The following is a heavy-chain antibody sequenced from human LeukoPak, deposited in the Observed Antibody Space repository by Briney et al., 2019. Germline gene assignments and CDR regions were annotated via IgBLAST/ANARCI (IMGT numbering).Heavy chain of an antibody. CDR1: GFTFSSYG. Sequence: PGGSLRLSCAASGFTFSSYGMRWVRQAPGKGLEWVAVISYDGSNKYYADSVKGRFTISRDNSKNTLYLQMNSLRAEDTAVYYCAKGTNLYCSEFDYWGQGTLVTVSS. D-gene: IGHD6-19*01. V-gene: IGHV3-30*18. CDR2: ISYDGSNK. J-gene: IGHJ4*02. CDR3: AKGTNLYCSEFDY.